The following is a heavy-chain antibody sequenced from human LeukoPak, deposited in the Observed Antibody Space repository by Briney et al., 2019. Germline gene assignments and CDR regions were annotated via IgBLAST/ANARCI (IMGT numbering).Heavy chain of an antibody. CDR2: IYYSGST. D-gene: IGHD5-18*01. CDR3: AKGAGGFSYYNWFDP. J-gene: IGHJ5*02. V-gene: IGHV4-39*07. CDR1: GGSISSSSYY. Sequence: SETLSPTCTVSGGSISSSSYYWGWIRQPPGKGLEWIGSIYYSGSTYYSPSLESRVTISVDTPKNQFSLKLASVTAADTAIYYCAKGAGGFSYYNWFDPWGQGTLVTVSS.